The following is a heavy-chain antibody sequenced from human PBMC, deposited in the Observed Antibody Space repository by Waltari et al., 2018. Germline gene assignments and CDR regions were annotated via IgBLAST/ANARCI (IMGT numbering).Heavy chain of an antibody. CDR1: GGSISSYY. D-gene: IGHD5-18*01. CDR3: ARVKTYRADTAYWFDP. CDR2: IYTSGST. V-gene: IGHV4-4*07. J-gene: IGHJ5*02. Sequence: QVQLQASGPGLVKPSETLSLTCTVSGGSISSYYWSWIRQPAGKGLEWIGRIYTSGSTNYNPSLKSRVTMSVDTSKNQFSLKLSSVTAADTAVYYCARVKTYRADTAYWFDPWGQGTLVTVSS.